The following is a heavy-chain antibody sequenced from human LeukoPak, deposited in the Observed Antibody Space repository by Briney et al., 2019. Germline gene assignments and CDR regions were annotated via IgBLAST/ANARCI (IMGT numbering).Heavy chain of an antibody. Sequence: GGSLRLSCAASGFTFSSYAMSWVRQAPGKGLEWVSGISGSGGTTYYADSVKGRFTISRDNSKNTLYLQMNSLRAEDTAVYYCAKMSAYYNYYTMDVWGQGTTVTVSS. CDR2: ISGSGGTT. V-gene: IGHV3-23*01. D-gene: IGHD3-3*01. CDR3: AKMSAYYNYYTMDV. J-gene: IGHJ6*02. CDR1: GFTFSSYA.